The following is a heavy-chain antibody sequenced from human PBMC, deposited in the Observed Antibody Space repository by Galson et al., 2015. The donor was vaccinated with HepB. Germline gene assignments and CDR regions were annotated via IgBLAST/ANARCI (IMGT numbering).Heavy chain of an antibody. CDR2: ISSSSSYI. CDR3: AKKDSPYDVWRGYYPVHDAFDI. Sequence: SLRLSCAASGFTFSSYSMNWVRQAPGKGLEWVSSISSSSSYIYYADSLKGRFTISRDNSKNTLYLQMNSLRAEDTAVYYCAKKDSPYDVWRGYYPVHDAFDIWGQGTMVTVSS. V-gene: IGHV3-21*04. CDR1: GFTFSSYS. J-gene: IGHJ3*02. D-gene: IGHD3-3*01.